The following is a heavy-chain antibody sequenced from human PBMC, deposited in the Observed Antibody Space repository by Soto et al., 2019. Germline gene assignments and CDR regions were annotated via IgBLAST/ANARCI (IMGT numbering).Heavy chain of an antibody. V-gene: IGHV4-31*03. D-gene: IGHD3-3*01. CDR2: IYYSGST. CDR1: GGSISSGGYY. J-gene: IGHJ6*03. CDR3: ARGDFGVTTYKTGRYYYMDV. Sequence: QVQLQESGPGLVKPSQTLSLTCTVSGGSISSGGYYWSWIRQHPGKGLEWIGYIYYSGSTYYNPSLKSRVTISVDTSKNQFSLKLSSVTAADTAVYYCARGDFGVTTYKTGRYYYMDVWGKGTTVTVSS.